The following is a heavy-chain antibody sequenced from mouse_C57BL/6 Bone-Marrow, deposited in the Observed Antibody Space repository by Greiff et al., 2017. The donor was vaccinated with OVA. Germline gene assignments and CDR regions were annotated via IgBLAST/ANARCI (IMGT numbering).Heavy chain of an antibody. CDR3: ASGDYYYGSRRAMDY. Sequence: VQLQQSGPGMVKPSQSLSLTCTVTGYSITSGYDWHWIRHFPGNKLEWMGYISYSGSTNYNPSLKSRISITHDTSKNHFFLKLNSVTTEDTATYYCASGDYYYGSRRAMDYWGQGTSVTVSS. J-gene: IGHJ4*01. V-gene: IGHV3-1*01. CDR1: GYSITSGYD. CDR2: ISYSGST. D-gene: IGHD1-1*01.